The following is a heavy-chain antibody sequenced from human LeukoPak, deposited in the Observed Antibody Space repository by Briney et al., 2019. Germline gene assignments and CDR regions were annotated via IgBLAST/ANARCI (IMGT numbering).Heavy chain of an antibody. CDR2: ISSSSSYI. V-gene: IGHV3-21*01. CDR3: ARDRGYSSSRYYFDY. J-gene: IGHJ4*02. Sequence: GGSLRLSCAASGFTFSSYSMNWVRQAPGKGLEWVSSISSSSSYIYYADSVKGRFTISRDNAKNSLYLQMNSLRAGDTAVYYCARDRGYSSSRYYFDYWGQGTLVTVSS. CDR1: GFTFSSYS. D-gene: IGHD6-13*01.